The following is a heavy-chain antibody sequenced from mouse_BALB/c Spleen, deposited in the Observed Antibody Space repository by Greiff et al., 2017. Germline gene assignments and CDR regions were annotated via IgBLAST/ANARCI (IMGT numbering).Heavy chain of an antibody. D-gene: IGHD2-10*01. Sequence: EVKLMESGPSLVKPSQTLSLTCSVTGDSITSGYWNWIRKFPGNKLEYMGYISYSGSTSYNPSLNSRISITRDTSKNQLFLQLNSVTTADTATYYCARWAYYGNYDYAMDYWGQGTSVTVSS. CDR1: GDSITSGY. CDR3: ARWAYYGNYDYAMDY. V-gene: IGHV3-8*02. J-gene: IGHJ4*01. CDR2: ISYSGST.